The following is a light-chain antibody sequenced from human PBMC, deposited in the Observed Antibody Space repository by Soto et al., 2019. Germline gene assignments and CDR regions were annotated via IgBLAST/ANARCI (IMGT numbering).Light chain of an antibody. CDR1: QSVSSNN. J-gene: IGKJ1*01. CDR3: QQYGTSPT. V-gene: IGKV3-20*01. Sequence: EIVLTQSPGTLSLSPGERGTLSCRASQSVSSNNLAWYQRKPGQAPRLLIYGASSRATGIPDRFSGSGSGTDFTLTISRLEPEDFAVYYCQQYGTSPTFGQGTKVEIK. CDR2: GAS.